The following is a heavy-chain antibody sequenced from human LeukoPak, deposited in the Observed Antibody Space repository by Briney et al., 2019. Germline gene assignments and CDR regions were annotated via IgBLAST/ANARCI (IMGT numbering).Heavy chain of an antibody. CDR1: GFPFSTYA. V-gene: IGHV3-23*01. D-gene: IGHD3-16*01. CDR3: ANRGGGYYYMDD. J-gene: IGHJ6*03. Sequence: GGSLRLSCAASGFPFSTYAMTWVRQAPGKGLEWVSSISVSGGSTYYADPAKGRFTISRDNSKNTVYLQMNSLRAEDTAVYYWANRGGGYYYMDDWGKGTTVTVSS. CDR2: ISVSGGST.